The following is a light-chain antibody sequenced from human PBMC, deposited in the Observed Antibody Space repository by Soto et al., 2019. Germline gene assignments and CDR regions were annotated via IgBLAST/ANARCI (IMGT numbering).Light chain of an antibody. CDR1: QSVSSY. CDR3: QQRSNWPPRLA. CDR2: DAS. Sequence: EIVLTQSPATRSLSPGERASLSCMASQSVSSYLAWYQQKPGQAPRLLIYDASNRATGIPARFSGSGSGTDFTLTISSLEPEDFAVYYCQQRSNWPPRLAFGGGTKVEIK. J-gene: IGKJ4*01. V-gene: IGKV3-11*01.